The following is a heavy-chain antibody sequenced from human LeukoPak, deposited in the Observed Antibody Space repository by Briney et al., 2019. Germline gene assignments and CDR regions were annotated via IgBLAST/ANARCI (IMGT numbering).Heavy chain of an antibody. CDR1: DGSISSYY. D-gene: IGHD6-13*01. J-gene: IGHJ3*02. CDR2: IYYSGST. CDR3: ARHGVVAAAGGSAFDI. Sequence: SETLSLTCTVSDGSISSYYWSWIRQPPGKGLEWIGYIYYSGSTNYNPSLKSRVTISVDTSKNQFSLKLSSVTAADTAVYYCARHGVVAAAGGSAFDIWGQGTMVTVSS. V-gene: IGHV4-59*08.